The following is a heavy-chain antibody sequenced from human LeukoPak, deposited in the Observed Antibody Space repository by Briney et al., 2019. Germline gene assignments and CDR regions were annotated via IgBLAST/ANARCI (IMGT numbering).Heavy chain of an antibody. J-gene: IGHJ4*02. Sequence: SETLSLTCTVSGYSISSSYYWGWIRQPPGKGLEWIGSIYHSGNTYYNPSLKSRVTISLDTSKNQFSLKLISVTAADTAVYYCARGDSAWLEYYFDYWSQGTLVTVSS. D-gene: IGHD6-19*01. CDR2: IYHSGNT. V-gene: IGHV4-38-2*02. CDR1: GYSISSSYY. CDR3: ARGDSAWLEYYFDY.